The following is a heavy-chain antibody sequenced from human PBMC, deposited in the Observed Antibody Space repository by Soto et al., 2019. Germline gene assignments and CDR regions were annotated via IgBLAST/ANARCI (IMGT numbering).Heavy chain of an antibody. J-gene: IGHJ4*02. D-gene: IGHD5-18*01. CDR1: GFTFMNYA. CDR3: ARDQDSAMIT. Sequence: QVHLVESGGGVVQPGRSLRLSCGASGFTFMNYAMHWVRQAPGKGLEWVIIISSDGNNKYYADSVKGRFTISRDNSKNTLYLQMNSLSVEDTAIYYCARDQDSAMITWGQGTLVTVSS. V-gene: IGHV3-30-3*01. CDR2: ISSDGNNK.